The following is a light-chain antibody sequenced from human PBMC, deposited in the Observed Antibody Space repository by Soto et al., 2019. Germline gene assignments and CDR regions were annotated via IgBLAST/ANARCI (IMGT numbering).Light chain of an antibody. CDR2: DVS. J-gene: IGLJ2*01. CDR3: CSYAGSYPYVV. Sequence: QSALTQPRSVSGSPGQSVTISCTGTSSDVGGYNYVSWYQQHPGKAPKLMIYDVSKRPSGVPDRFSGSKSGNTASLTISGLQAEDEAAYYCCSYAGSYPYVVFGGGTQLTVL. CDR1: SSDVGGYNY. V-gene: IGLV2-11*01.